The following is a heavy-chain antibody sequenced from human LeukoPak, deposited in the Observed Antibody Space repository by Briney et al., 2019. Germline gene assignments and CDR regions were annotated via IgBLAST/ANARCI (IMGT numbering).Heavy chain of an antibody. CDR1: GGSISSYY. D-gene: IGHD3-10*01. J-gene: IGHJ4*02. V-gene: IGHV4-4*07. CDR2: IYTSGST. Sequence: SETLSLTCTVSGGSISSYYWSCIRQPAGKGLEWIGRIYTSGSTNYNPSLKSRVTISVDKSKNQFSLKLSSVTAADTAVYYCARAWGFGESLDYWGQGTLVTVSS. CDR3: ARAWGFGESLDY.